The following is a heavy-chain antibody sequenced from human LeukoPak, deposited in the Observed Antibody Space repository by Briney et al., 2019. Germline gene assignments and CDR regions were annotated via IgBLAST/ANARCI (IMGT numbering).Heavy chain of an antibody. V-gene: IGHV3-7*01. CDR1: GFTFSSYW. D-gene: IGHD2-15*01. CDR2: IKQDGSEK. Sequence: GGSLRLSCAASGFTFSSYWMSWVRQAPGKGLEWVANIKQDGSEKYYVDSVKGRFTISRDNAKNSLYLQMNSLRAEETAVYYCARDALGYCSGGSCFWFDPWGQGTLVTVSS. J-gene: IGHJ5*02. CDR3: ARDALGYCSGGSCFWFDP.